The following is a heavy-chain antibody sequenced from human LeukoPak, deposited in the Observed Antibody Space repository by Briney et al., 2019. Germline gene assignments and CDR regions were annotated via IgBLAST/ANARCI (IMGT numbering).Heavy chain of an antibody. Sequence: SETLSLTCTVSGGSISSSSYYWGWIRLPPGKGLEWIGSIYYSGSTYYNPSLKSRVTISVDTSKNQFSLKLSSVTAADTAVYYCRRGCTNGVCPFDYWGQGTLVTVSS. V-gene: IGHV4-39*01. D-gene: IGHD2-8*01. J-gene: IGHJ4*02. CDR3: RRGCTNGVCPFDY. CDR1: GGSISSSSYY. CDR2: IYYSGST.